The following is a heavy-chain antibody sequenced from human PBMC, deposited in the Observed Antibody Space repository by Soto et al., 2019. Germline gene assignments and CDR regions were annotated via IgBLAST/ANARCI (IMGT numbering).Heavy chain of an antibody. V-gene: IGHV4-34*01. Sequence: QVQLQQWGAGLLKPSETLSLTCAVYGGSFSGYYWNWIRQPPGKGLEWIGEINHSGSTNYNPSLKRRVTMSVXXTXKXXALKLSSVTAADTTVYHCARGDGYSYGYGRDAFDIWGQGTMVTVSS. CDR2: INHSGST. J-gene: IGHJ3*02. CDR3: ARGDGYSYGYGRDAFDI. CDR1: GGSFSGYY. D-gene: IGHD5-18*01.